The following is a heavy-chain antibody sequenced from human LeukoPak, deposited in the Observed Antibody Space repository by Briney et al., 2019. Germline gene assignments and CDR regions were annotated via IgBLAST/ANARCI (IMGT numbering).Heavy chain of an antibody. CDR2: IKQDGSEM. CDR3: ASPSLGVGSLFDF. V-gene: IGHV3-7*01. CDR1: GFMFRSYW. J-gene: IGHJ4*02. Sequence: GGSLRLSCVASGFMFRSYWMSWVRQAPGKGLEWVANIKQDGSEMNYVDSVKGRFTISRDNAKNSLYLQMNSLRAEDTAVYYCASPSLGVGSLFDFWGQGTLLTVSS. D-gene: IGHD1-26*01.